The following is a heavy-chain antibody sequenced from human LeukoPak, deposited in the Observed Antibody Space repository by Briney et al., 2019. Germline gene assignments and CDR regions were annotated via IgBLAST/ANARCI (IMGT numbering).Heavy chain of an antibody. CDR2: IEQDGSER. CDR3: ARAMVWDHGDY. CDR1: GFTFSRYW. V-gene: IGHV3-7*01. J-gene: IGHJ4*02. D-gene: IGHD3-10*01. Sequence: GGSLRLSCAASGFTFSRYWMTWVRQAPGKGLEWVANIEQDGSERYYVDSVKGRFTISRDNAKNSLYLQMNSLRAEDTAVYYCARAMVWDHGDYWGQGTLVTVSS.